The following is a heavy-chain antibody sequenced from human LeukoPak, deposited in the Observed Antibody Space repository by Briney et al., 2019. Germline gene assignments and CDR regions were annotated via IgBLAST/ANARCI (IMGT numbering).Heavy chain of an antibody. Sequence: SGGSLRPSCAGSGLTFSTYGIHWVRQAPSKGLEWLAVISYDASNKYYADSVKGRFTISRDNSKKTVYLQMNSLRGEDTAVYYCVARSSWYYWGQGTLVTVSS. CDR1: GLTFSTYG. D-gene: IGHD6-13*01. CDR2: ISYDASNK. V-gene: IGHV3-30*03. CDR3: VARSSWYY. J-gene: IGHJ4*02.